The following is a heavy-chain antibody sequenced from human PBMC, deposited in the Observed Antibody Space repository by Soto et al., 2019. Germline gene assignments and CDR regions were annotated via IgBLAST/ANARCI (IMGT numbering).Heavy chain of an antibody. CDR2: IWYDGSNK. CDR3: ARDLQYGSGSYHYYYYYMDV. D-gene: IGHD3-10*01. V-gene: IGHV3-33*01. CDR1: GFTFGSYG. J-gene: IGHJ6*03. Sequence: GGSLRISCAASGFTFGSYGMHGVRQAPGKGLEWVAVIWYDGSNKYYADSVKGRFTISRDNSKNTLYLQMNSLRAEDTAVYYCARDLQYGSGSYHYYYYYMDVWGKGTTVTVSS.